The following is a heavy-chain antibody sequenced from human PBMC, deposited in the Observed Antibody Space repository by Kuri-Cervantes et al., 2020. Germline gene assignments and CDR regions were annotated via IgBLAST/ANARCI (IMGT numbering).Heavy chain of an antibody. CDR3: ARGGYYDGSGYTGDAFDV. D-gene: IGHD3-22*01. V-gene: IGHV3-30*03. J-gene: IGHJ3*01. Sequence: GGSLRLSCAASGFTFSSYSMNWVRQAPGKGLEWVSIISYDGSNGYYSDSVRGQFTISRDNSKNTLDLQMNSLRAEDTAVYYCARGGYYDGSGYTGDAFDVWGQGTMVTVSS. CDR1: GFTFSSYS. CDR2: ISYDGSNG.